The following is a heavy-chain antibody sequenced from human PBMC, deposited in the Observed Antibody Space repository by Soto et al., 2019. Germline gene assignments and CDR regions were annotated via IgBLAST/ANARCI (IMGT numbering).Heavy chain of an antibody. CDR1: GGSFSGYY. J-gene: IGHJ3*02. Sequence: SETLSLICAVYGGSFSGYYWSWIRQPPGKGLEWIGEINHSGSTNYNPSLKSRVTISVDTSKNQFSLKLSSVTAADTAVYYCARVNYRNSIAAASYAFDIWGQGTMVTVSS. V-gene: IGHV4-34*01. CDR3: ARVNYRNSIAAASYAFDI. CDR2: INHSGST. D-gene: IGHD6-13*01.